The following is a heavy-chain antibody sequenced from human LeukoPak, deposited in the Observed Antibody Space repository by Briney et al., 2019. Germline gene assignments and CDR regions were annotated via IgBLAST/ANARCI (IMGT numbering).Heavy chain of an antibody. CDR3: ARIIAGDGAFDI. Sequence: SETLSLTCTVSGGSISSYYWSWIRQPPGKGLEWIGYIYYSGSTNYNPSLKSRVTISVDTSKNQFSLKLSSVTAADTAVYYRARIIAGDGAFDIWGQGTMVTVSS. CDR2: IYYSGST. J-gene: IGHJ3*02. CDR1: GGSISSYY. D-gene: IGHD7-27*01. V-gene: IGHV4-59*01.